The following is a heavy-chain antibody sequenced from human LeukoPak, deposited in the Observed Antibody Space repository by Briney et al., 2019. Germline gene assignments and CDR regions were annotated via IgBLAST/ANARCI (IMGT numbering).Heavy chain of an antibody. J-gene: IGHJ4*02. Sequence: GGSLRLSCAASGFTFSSYAMSWVRQAPGKGLEWVSAIRGTGGSTYYADSMKGRFTISRDNSKNPLYLQLNSLRADDTAVYYCAKDPRYYYGAGSYYFDYWGQGTLVTVSS. CDR1: GFTFSSYA. D-gene: IGHD3-10*01. CDR2: IRGTGGST. CDR3: AKDPRYYYGAGSYYFDY. V-gene: IGHV3-23*01.